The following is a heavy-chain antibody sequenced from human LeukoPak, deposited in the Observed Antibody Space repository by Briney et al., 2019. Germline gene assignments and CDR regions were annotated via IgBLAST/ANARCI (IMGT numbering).Heavy chain of an antibody. CDR3: AGPPRYCSSTSCSFDY. D-gene: IGHD2-2*01. J-gene: IGHJ4*02. V-gene: IGHV1-46*01. CDR2: INPSGGST. CDR1: GYTLTSYY. Sequence: ASVKVSCKASGYTLTSYYMHWVRQAPGQGLEWMGIINPSGGSTSYAQKFQGRVTMTRDTSTSTVYMELSSLRSEDTAVYYCAGPPRYCSSTSCSFDYWGQGTLVTVS.